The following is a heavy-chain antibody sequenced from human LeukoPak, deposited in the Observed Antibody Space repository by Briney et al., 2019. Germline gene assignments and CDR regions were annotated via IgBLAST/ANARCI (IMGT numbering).Heavy chain of an antibody. D-gene: IGHD1-26*01. J-gene: IGHJ4*02. CDR3: ARLGERTAYFDY. CDR2: IYYSGST. V-gene: IGHV4-39*01. CDR1: GGSISSSRYY. Sequence: SETLSLTCTVSGGSISSSRYYWGWIRQPPGKGLEWFGSIYYSGSTYYNPSLKSRVTISVDTSKNQFSLKLSSVAAADTAVYYCARLGERTAYFDYWGRGTLVTVSS.